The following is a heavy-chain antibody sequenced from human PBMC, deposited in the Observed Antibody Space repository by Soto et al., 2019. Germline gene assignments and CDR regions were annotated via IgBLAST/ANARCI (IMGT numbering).Heavy chain of an antibody. V-gene: IGHV1-2*04. CDR3: ARDPWYYYGSGDQGWFDP. CDR1: GYTFTGYY. J-gene: IGHJ5*02. D-gene: IGHD3-10*01. CDR2: INPNNGNT. Sequence: EASVKVSCKASGYTFTGYYMHWVRQAPGQGLEWMGWINPNNGNTKYAQKFQGWVTMTRDTSASTAYMELSSLRSEDTAVYYCARDPWYYYGSGDQGWFDPWGQGTLVTVSS.